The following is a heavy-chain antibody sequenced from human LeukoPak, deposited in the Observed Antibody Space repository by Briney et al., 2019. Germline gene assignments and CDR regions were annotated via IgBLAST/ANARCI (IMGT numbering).Heavy chain of an antibody. D-gene: IGHD6-13*01. V-gene: IGHV4-4*02. CDR3: ARGSSSSWFAPWFDP. CDR1: GGSTSSSNW. CDR2: IYHSGST. Sequence: SETLSLTCAVSGGSTSSSNWWSWVRQPPGKGLEWIGEIYHSGSTNYNPSLKSRVTISVDKSKNQFSLKLSSVTAADTAVYYCARGSSSSWFAPWFDPWGQGTLVTVSS. J-gene: IGHJ5*02.